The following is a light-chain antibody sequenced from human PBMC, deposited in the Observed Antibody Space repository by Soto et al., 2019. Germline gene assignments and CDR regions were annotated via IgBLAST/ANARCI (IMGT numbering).Light chain of an antibody. J-gene: IGKJ2*01. CDR2: AAS. V-gene: IGKV1-39*01. Sequence: DIQMTQSPSSLSASVGDRVTITCRASQTISTYLNWYQQKPGKAPQLLIYAASTLQSGVPSRFSGSGSGTDFTLTINSLQPEDFATYYCQQSHGIPYTFGQGTKLEIK. CDR3: QQSHGIPYT. CDR1: QTISTY.